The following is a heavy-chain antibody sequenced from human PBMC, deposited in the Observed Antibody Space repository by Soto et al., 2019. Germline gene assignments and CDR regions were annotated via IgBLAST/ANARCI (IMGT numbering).Heavy chain of an antibody. V-gene: IGHV3-30*03. J-gene: IGHJ4*02. D-gene: IGHD3-3*01. Sequence: GGSLRLSCAASVFTFSSYSMNWVRQAPGKGLEWVALISYDGSNKYYADSVKGRFTISRDNSKNTLYLQMNSLRAEDTAVYYCARDKRDLRFLEWSYYFDYWGQGTLVTVSS. CDR1: VFTFSSYS. CDR2: ISYDGSNK. CDR3: ARDKRDLRFLEWSYYFDY.